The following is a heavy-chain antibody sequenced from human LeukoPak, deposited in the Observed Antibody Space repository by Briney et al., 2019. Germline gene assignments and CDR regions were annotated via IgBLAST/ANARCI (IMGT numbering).Heavy chain of an antibody. D-gene: IGHD6-13*01. J-gene: IGHJ4*02. CDR3: AKERRALVREYYFDY. CDR1: GFTFDDYA. Sequence: GGSLRLSCAASGFTFDDYAMHWVRQSPGKGLEWVSGISWDSGSIGYADSVKGRFTISRDNAKNSLYLQMNSLRAEDTALYYCAKERRALVREYYFDYWGQGTLVTVSS. V-gene: IGHV3-9*01. CDR2: ISWDSGSI.